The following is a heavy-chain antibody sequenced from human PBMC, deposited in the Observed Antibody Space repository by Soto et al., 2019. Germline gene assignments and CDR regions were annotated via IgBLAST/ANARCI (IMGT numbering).Heavy chain of an antibody. V-gene: IGHV3-23*01. J-gene: IGHJ6*03. D-gene: IGHD3-10*01. Sequence: EVQLLESGGGLVQPGGSLRLSCAASGFTFSSYAMSWVRQAPGKGLEWVSAISGSGGSTYYADSVKGRFTISRDNSKNTLYLQMNSLRAEDTAVYYCAKDRWGGIGFGERYYYYDYMDVWGKGTTVTVSS. CDR1: GFTFSSYA. CDR2: ISGSGGST. CDR3: AKDRWGGIGFGERYYYYDYMDV.